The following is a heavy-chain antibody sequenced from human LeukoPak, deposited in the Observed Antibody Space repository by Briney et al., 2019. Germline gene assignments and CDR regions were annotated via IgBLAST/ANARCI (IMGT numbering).Heavy chain of an antibody. J-gene: IGHJ4*02. D-gene: IGHD6-13*01. CDR2: IYTSGST. V-gene: IGHV4-61*02. Sequence: PSETLSLTCTVSGGSISSGSYYWSWIRQPAGKGLEWIGRIYTSGSTNYNPSLKSRVTISVDTSKNQFSLKLSSVTAADTAVYYCAREQQLAIDYWGQGTLVTVSS. CDR3: AREQQLAIDY. CDR1: GGSISSGSYY.